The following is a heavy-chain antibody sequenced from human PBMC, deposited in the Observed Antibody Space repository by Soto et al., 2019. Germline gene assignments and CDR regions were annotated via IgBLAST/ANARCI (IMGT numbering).Heavy chain of an antibody. CDR3: ARDRIQLRLGKYSFNGMDV. CDR2: IVPRFGSP. CDR1: GGTFSDFA. V-gene: IGHV1-69*06. Sequence: QVQLVQSGAEMRKPGSSLRVSCKASGGTFSDFAFSWVRQAPGQGLEWMGGIVPRFGSPNYAQKFGGRVTTSADTSTSTVYMEVSSLRFDDTPVYFCARDRIQLRLGKYSFNGMDVWGQGTTIPVSS. D-gene: IGHD3-16*01. J-gene: IGHJ6*02.